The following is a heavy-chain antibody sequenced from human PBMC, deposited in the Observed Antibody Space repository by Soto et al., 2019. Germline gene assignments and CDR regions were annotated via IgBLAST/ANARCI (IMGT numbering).Heavy chain of an antibody. J-gene: IGHJ4*02. V-gene: IGHV1-18*01. CDR3: ARGGQSRYFDY. CDR1: GYTFTLFG. CDR2: ISPYNGDT. Sequence: ASVKVSCKTSGYTFTLFGITWVRQAPGQGLEWMGWISPYNGDTKYAEKLEGRVTLTTDTSTDTAYMELTSLTSDDTAEYYCARGGQSRYFDYWGQGTLVTVSS.